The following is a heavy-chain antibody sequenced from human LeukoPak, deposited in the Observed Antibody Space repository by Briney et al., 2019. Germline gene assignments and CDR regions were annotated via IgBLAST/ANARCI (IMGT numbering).Heavy chain of an antibody. Sequence: GGSLRLSCAASGFTFDDYGMHWVRQAPGKGLEWVSLISGDGGSTYQADSVKGRFTISRDNSKNSLYLQMNSLRTEDTALYYCAKGMGGSGRNWASNWFDPWGQGTLVIVSS. CDR2: ISGDGGST. D-gene: IGHD1-26*01. J-gene: IGHJ5*02. V-gene: IGHV3-43*02. CDR1: GFTFDDYG. CDR3: AKGMGGSGRNWASNWFDP.